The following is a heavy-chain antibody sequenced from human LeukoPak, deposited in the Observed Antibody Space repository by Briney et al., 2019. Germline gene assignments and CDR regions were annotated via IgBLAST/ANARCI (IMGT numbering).Heavy chain of an antibody. D-gene: IGHD6-6*01. CDR2: INSNSGCT. Sequence: ASVKVSCKASGCTFTGYYMHWVRQAPGQGLEWMGWINSNSGCTNYAQKFQGRVTMPRHTSISKAYMELRRLRSDDTAVYYCARVWAARRTYYFDSWGQGTLVTVSS. J-gene: IGHJ4*02. CDR3: ARVWAARRTYYFDS. CDR1: GCTFTGYY. V-gene: IGHV1-2*02.